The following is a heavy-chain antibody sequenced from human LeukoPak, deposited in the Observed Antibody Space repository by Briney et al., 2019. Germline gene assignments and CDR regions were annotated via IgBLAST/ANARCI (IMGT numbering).Heavy chain of an antibody. V-gene: IGHV1-46*01. CDR1: GGTFSSYA. Sequence: ASVKVSCKASGGTFSSYAISWVRQAPGQGLEWMGVSNPSGAGTNYAQKFRGRVTMTRDTSTSTVYMELSSLGSEDTAVYYCAREQGGGTFEYWGQGTLVTVSS. D-gene: IGHD3-16*01. CDR2: SNPSGAGT. J-gene: IGHJ4*02. CDR3: AREQGGGTFEY.